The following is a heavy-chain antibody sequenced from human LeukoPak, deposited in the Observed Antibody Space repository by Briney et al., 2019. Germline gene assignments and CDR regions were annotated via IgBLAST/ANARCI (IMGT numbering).Heavy chain of an antibody. CDR2: ISYDGSNK. V-gene: IGHV3-30*18. J-gene: IGHJ2*01. CDR1: GFTFSSYG. D-gene: IGHD4-23*01. CDR3: AKMNYGGDSVDWYFDL. Sequence: GGSLRLSCAASGFTFSSYGMHWVRHAPGKGLEWVAVISYDGSNKYFADSVKGRFTISRDNSKNTLYLQMNSLRAEDTAVYYCAKMNYGGDSVDWYFDLWGRGTLVTVSS.